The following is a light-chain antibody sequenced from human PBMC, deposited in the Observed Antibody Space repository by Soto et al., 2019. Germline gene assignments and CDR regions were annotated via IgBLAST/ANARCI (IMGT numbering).Light chain of an antibody. Sequence: QSVLTQPPSVSGAPGQRVTISCTGTNSNLGAGYDVHWYQQLPGAAPKLVIFGNRNRPSGVPERFSGSKSGTSASLAITGLQAEDEADYYCQAYDDSLTAFGFGGGTKLTVL. CDR3: QAYDDSLTAFG. J-gene: IGLJ3*02. V-gene: IGLV1-40*01. CDR2: GNR. CDR1: NSNLGAGYD.